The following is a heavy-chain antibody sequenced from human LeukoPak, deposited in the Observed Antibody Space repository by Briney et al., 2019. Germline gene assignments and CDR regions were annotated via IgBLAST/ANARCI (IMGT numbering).Heavy chain of an antibody. J-gene: IGHJ4*02. CDR1: GYTFTVYY. CDR3: ARASPYSSSSGFAF. D-gene: IGHD6-6*01. CDR2: IDPNSGGT. V-gene: IGHV1-2*02. Sequence: GASVKVSCKASGYTFTVYYIHWVRQAPGQGLEWMGWIDPNSGGTNYAQKFQGRVTMTRDTSITTAYMELNRLRSDDTAVYYCARASPYSSSSGFAFWGQGTPVTVSS.